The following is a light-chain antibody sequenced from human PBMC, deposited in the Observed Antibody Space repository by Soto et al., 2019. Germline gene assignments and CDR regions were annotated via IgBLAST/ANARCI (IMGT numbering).Light chain of an antibody. CDR1: QSIGYW. CDR3: QQYNSFSKT. CDR2: AAS. V-gene: IGKV1-5*01. Sequence: DIQMTQSPSRLSASVGDRVTITCRASQSIGYWLAWYQQKPGKAPNLLIYAASTFETGVPSRFSGSGYGTEFTLTIASLQPDDSASYYCQQYNSFSKTFGRGTKVEIK. J-gene: IGKJ4*02.